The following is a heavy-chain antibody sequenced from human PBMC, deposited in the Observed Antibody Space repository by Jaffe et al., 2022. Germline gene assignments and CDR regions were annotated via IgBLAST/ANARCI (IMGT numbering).Heavy chain of an antibody. J-gene: IGHJ4*02. Sequence: QVQLQESGPGLVKPSETLSLTCTVSGGSISSYYWSWIRQPPGKGLEWIGYIYYSGSTNYNPSLKSRVTISVDTSKNQFSLKLSSVTAADTAVYYCARGGGTTVTSANFDYWGQGTLVTVSS. D-gene: IGHD4-17*01. V-gene: IGHV4-59*01. CDR1: GGSISSYY. CDR3: ARGGGTTVTSANFDY. CDR2: IYYSGST.